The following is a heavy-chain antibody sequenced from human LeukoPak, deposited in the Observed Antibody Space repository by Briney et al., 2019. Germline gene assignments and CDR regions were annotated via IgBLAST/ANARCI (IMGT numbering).Heavy chain of an antibody. CDR1: GYTFTKYL. Sequence: ASVKVSCKTSGYTFTKYLVHWVRQAPGQGLEWMGTINPQGDITNYAQRFQGRITLTEDTSTSTVYMELSSLTSEDTAVYYCARPSYCVADNCGYWLDPWGPGTLVTVSS. CDR3: ARPSYCVADNCGYWLDP. D-gene: IGHD2-21*01. CDR2: INPQGDIT. J-gene: IGHJ5*02. V-gene: IGHV1-46*01.